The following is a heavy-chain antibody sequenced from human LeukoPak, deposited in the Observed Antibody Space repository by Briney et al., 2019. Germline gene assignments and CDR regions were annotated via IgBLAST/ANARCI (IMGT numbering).Heavy chain of an antibody. J-gene: IGHJ5*02. CDR2: IYDSGST. CDR1: GAFSSSYY. D-gene: IGHD6-13*01. CDR3: ARDLGAAGPDYNWFDP. Sequence: SETLSLTCTVSGAFSSSYYWSWIRQPPGKGLEWIGYIYDSGSTNYNPSLKSRVTMSLDTSKNQFSLKLTSVTAADTAVYYCARDLGAAGPDYNWFDPWGQGTLVTVSS. V-gene: IGHV4-59*01.